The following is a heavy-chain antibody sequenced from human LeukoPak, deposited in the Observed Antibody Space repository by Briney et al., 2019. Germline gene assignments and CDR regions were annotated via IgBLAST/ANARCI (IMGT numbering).Heavy chain of an antibody. D-gene: IGHD3-10*01. CDR3: ARDFLLWFGELPPSENWFDP. CDR1: GYTFTSYY. V-gene: IGHV1-18*04. J-gene: IGHJ5*02. Sequence: ASVKVSCKASGYTFTSYYMHWVRQAPGQGLEWMGWISAYNGNTNYAQKLQGRVTMTTDTSTSTAYMELRSLRSDDAAVYYCARDFLLWFGELPPSENWFDPWGQGTLVTVSS. CDR2: ISAYNGNT.